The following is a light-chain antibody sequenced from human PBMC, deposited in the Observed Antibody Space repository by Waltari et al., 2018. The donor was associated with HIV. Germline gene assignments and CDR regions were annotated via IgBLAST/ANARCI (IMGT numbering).Light chain of an antibody. CDR1: QSVSRY. Sequence: EIVLTQSPATLSLSPGERATFTCRASQSVSRYLAWYQQKPGQAPRLLIYDTSNRATDIPARFSGSGSGTDFTLTISSLEPEDFAIYFCQQRSNWPHTFGGGTKVEIK. CDR3: QQRSNWPHT. V-gene: IGKV3-11*01. CDR2: DTS. J-gene: IGKJ4*01.